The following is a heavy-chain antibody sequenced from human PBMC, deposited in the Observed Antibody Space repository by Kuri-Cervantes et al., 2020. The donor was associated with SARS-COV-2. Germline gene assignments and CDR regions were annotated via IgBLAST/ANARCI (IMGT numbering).Heavy chain of an antibody. D-gene: IGHD2-2*01. CDR2: INHSGST. V-gene: IGHV4-34*01. J-gene: IGHJ4*02. Sequence: ESLKISCAVYGGSFSGYYWSWIRQPPGKGLEWIWEINHSGSTNYNPSLKSRVTISVDTSKNQFSLKLSSVTAADTAVYYCARKGYQLLNDYWGQGTLVTVSS. CDR3: ARKGYQLLNDY. CDR1: GGSFSGYY.